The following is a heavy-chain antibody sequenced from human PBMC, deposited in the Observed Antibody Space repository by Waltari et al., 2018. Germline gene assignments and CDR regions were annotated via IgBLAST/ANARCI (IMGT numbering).Heavy chain of an antibody. CDR2: INAGNGNT. Sequence: QVQLVQSGAEVKKPGASVKVSCKASGYTFTSYAMHWVRQAPGHRLEWMGWINAGNGNTKYAQKFQGRVTITRDTSASTAYMELSSLRSEDTAVYYCARDRVAYYYDSSGYHPLDPWGQGTLVTVSS. CDR1: GYTFTSYA. CDR3: ARDRVAYYYDSSGYHPLDP. J-gene: IGHJ5*02. V-gene: IGHV1-3*01. D-gene: IGHD3-22*01.